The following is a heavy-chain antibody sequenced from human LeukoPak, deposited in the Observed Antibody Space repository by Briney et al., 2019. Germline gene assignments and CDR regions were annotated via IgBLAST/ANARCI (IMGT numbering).Heavy chain of an antibody. CDR3: ARDAGYDSSGSPLDY. CDR1: GGSISSYF. CDR2: IYYSGST. V-gene: IGHV4-59*01. D-gene: IGHD3-22*01. J-gene: IGHJ4*02. Sequence: LETLSLTCTVSGGSISSYFWSWIRQPPGKGLEWIGYIYYSGSTNYNPSLKSRVTISVDTSKNQFSLKLSSVTAADTAVYYCARDAGYDSSGSPLDYWGQGTPVTVSS.